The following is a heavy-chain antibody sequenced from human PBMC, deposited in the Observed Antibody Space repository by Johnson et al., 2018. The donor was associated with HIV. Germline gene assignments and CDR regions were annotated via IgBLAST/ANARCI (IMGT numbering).Heavy chain of an antibody. Sequence: VQLVESEGGLVQPGGSLRLSCAASGFTVSSNYMSWVRQAPGKGLEWVSVIYSGGSTYYADSVKGRFTISRDNSKNTLYLQMNSLRAEDTAVYYCAKEGWAAAQEGWGAFDIWGQGTMVTVSS. CDR2: IYSGGST. CDR1: GFTVSSNY. J-gene: IGHJ3*02. V-gene: IGHV3-66*02. CDR3: AKEGWAAAQEGWGAFDI. D-gene: IGHD6-13*01.